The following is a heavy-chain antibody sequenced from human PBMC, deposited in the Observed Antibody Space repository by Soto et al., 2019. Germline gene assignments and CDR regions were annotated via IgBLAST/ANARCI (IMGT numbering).Heavy chain of an antibody. J-gene: IGHJ5*02. V-gene: IGHV1-69*13. CDR3: ARVYYYDSSGYYPPFDP. D-gene: IGHD3-22*01. CDR2: IIPIFGTA. Sequence: SVKVSCKASGGTFSSYAISWVRQAPGQGLEWMGGIIPIFGTANYAQKFQGRVTSTADESTSTAYMELSSLSSEDTAVYYCARVYYYDSSGYYPPFDPWGQGTLVTVSS. CDR1: GGTFSSYA.